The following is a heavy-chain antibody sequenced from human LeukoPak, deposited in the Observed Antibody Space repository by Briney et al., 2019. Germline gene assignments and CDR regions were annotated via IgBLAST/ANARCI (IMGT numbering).Heavy chain of an antibody. CDR3: ARDSTGNQNGQIDSSGWYFDY. CDR1: GGSISSGTYY. V-gene: IGHV4-30-4*08. CDR2: IYYSGST. D-gene: IGHD6-19*01. Sequence: PSETLSLTCTVSGGSISSGTYYWTWIRQPPGKGLEWIGYIYYSGSTYYNPSLKSRVTISVDTSKNQFSLKLSSVTAADTAVYYCARDSTGNQNGQIDSSGWYFDYWGQGTLVTASS. J-gene: IGHJ4*02.